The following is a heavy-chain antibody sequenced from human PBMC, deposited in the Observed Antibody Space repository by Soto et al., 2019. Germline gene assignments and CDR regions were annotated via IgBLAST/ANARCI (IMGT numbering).Heavy chain of an antibody. CDR2: IYQSGTT. CDR3: ARVGRSFGVVILFIDY. CDR1: GGSINSGVYS. V-gene: IGHV4-30-2*01. J-gene: IGHJ4*02. D-gene: IGHD3-3*01. Sequence: SETLSLTCTVSGGSINSGVYSYNWIRQPPGEALEWIGYIYQSGTTYYNPSLGGRVTISLDASRNQFSLRLTSVTAADTAVYYCARVGRSFGVVILFIDYWGQGALVTVSS.